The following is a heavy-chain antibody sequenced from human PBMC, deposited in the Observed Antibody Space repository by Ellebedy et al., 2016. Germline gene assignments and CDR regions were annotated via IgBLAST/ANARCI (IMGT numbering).Heavy chain of an antibody. D-gene: IGHD4-23*01. CDR3: ARVFYGGKSGRQRRIDY. J-gene: IGHJ4*02. CDR2: INTNTGNS. CDR1: GYTFTSYA. V-gene: IGHV7-4-1*02. Sequence: ASVKVSCKASGYTFTSYAMNWVRQAPGQGLEWMGWINTNTGNSTYAQGFTGRFVFSLDTSVSTTYLQISSLKAEDTAVYYCARVFYGGKSGRQRRIDYWGQGTLVTVSS.